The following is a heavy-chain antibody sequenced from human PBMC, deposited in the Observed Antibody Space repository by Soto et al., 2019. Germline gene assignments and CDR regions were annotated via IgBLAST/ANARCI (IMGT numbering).Heavy chain of an antibody. CDR1: GDSVSSHY. J-gene: IGHJ4*02. CDR2: LYNDERT. Sequence: SETLSLTCTVSGDSVSSHYWSWIRQPAGKGLEWLGRLYNDERTNYNPSLKSRGTMSMDTSKNQFSLKLTSVTAADSAVYFCAREPLAHSYFDFWGQGILVTVSS. V-gene: IGHV4-4*07. CDR3: AREPLAHSYFDF.